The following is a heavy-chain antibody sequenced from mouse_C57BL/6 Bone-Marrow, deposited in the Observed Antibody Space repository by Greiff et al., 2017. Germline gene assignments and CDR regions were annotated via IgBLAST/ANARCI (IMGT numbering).Heavy chain of an antibody. Sequence: VQLQQSGPELVKPGASVKMSCKASGYTFTDYNLPWVKQSHGKSLAWIGYINPNNGGTSYNQKFKGKATLTVNKSSSTAYMELRILTSEDSAVYYCAGYYGGAYWGQGTLVTVSA. CDR1: GYTFTDYN. CDR3: AGYYGGAY. V-gene: IGHV1-22*01. D-gene: IGHD1-1*01. J-gene: IGHJ3*01. CDR2: INPNNGGT.